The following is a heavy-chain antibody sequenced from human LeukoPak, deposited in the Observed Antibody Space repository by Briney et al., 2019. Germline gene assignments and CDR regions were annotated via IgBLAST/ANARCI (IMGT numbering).Heavy chain of an antibody. V-gene: IGHV4-30-4*08. Sequence: PSETLSLTCTVSGGSISSGDYYWSWLRPPPGLGLEWIGYIYYSGSTYYNPSLKSRVTISVDTSKNQFSLKLNSVTAADTAVYYCAREVPWVWNFDLWGRGTLVTVSS. J-gene: IGHJ2*01. D-gene: IGHD1-26*01. CDR1: GGSISSGDYY. CDR3: AREVPWVWNFDL. CDR2: IYYSGST.